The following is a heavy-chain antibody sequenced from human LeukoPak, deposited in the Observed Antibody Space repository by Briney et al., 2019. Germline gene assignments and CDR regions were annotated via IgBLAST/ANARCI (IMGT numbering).Heavy chain of an antibody. J-gene: IGHJ3*02. CDR1: GGSISSGGYS. D-gene: IGHD3-22*01. CDR3: ARGDFQLSAVTYYYDSSGYYFLPRGAFDI. Sequence: PSETLSLTCAVPGGSISSGGYSWSWIRQPPGKGLEWIGYIYHSGSTYYNPSLKSRVTISVDRSKNQFSLKLSSVTAADTAVYYCARGDFQLSAVTYYYDSSGYYFLPRGAFDIWGQGTMVTVSS. CDR2: IYHSGST. V-gene: IGHV4-30-2*01.